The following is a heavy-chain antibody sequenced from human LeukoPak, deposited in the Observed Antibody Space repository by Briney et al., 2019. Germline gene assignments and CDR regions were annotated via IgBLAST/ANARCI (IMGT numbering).Heavy chain of an antibody. V-gene: IGHV3-23*01. D-gene: IGHD3-3*02. CDR2: INGNGVNT. CDR3: AKFLISGDYFDY. Sequence: GGSLRLSCAASGFTFSNYGMSWVRQAPGKGLEWVATINGNGVNTYYADSVKGRFTISRDNSKNTLYLQMNSLRAEDTAVYYCAKFLISGDYFDYWGQGTLVTVSS. CDR1: GFTFSNYG. J-gene: IGHJ4*02.